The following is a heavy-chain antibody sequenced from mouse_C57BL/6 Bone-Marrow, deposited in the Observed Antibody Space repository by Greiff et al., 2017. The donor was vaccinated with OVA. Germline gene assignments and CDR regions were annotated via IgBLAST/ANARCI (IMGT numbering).Heavy chain of an antibody. Sequence: EVKLMESGGGLVKPGGSLKLSCAASGFTFSSYAMSWVRQTPGKRLEWVATISDGGSYTYYPDNVKGRFTISRDNAKNNLYLQMSHLKSEDTAMYYCARDGDYTYFDYWGQGTTLTVSS. J-gene: IGHJ2*01. CDR1: GFTFSSYA. CDR3: ARDGDYTYFDY. CDR2: ISDGGSYT. D-gene: IGHD2-13*01. V-gene: IGHV5-4*01.